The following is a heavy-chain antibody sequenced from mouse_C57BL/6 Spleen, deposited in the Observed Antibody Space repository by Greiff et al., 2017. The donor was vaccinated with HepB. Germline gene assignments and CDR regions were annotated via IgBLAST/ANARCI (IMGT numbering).Heavy chain of an antibody. J-gene: IGHJ4*01. CDR3: SRAFVTTVVGLPMDY. CDR1: GFNIKDYY. V-gene: IGHV14-1*01. D-gene: IGHD1-1*01. Sequence: EVQLQQSGAELVRPGASVKLSCTASGFNIKDYYMHWVKQRPEQGLEWIGRIDPEDGDTEYAPKFQGKATMTADTSSNTAYLQLSSLTSEDTAVYYFSRAFVTTVVGLPMDYWGQGTSVTVSS. CDR2: IDPEDGDT.